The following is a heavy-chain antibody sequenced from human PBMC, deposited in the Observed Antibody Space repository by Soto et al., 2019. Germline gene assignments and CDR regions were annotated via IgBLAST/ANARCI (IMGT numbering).Heavy chain of an antibody. CDR3: ARNSRGYIFGYYFDS. Sequence: SETLSLTCTVSCGSVISGSYYWSWIRQPPGKGLEWIGYIYYSGSTNYNPSLKSRVTISLDTSKNQFSLKLSSVTAADTAVYCCARNSRGYIFGYYFDSWGQGTQVTVSS. D-gene: IGHD5-18*01. J-gene: IGHJ4*02. CDR2: IYYSGST. CDR1: CGSVISGSYY. V-gene: IGHV4-61*01.